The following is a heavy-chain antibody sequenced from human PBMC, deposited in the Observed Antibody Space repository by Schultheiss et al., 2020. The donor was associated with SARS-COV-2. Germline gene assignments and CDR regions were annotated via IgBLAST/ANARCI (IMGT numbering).Heavy chain of an antibody. CDR1: GFTFSSYG. D-gene: IGHD1-26*01. J-gene: IGHJ4*02. CDR3: ARDLPVVGAPGFDF. Sequence: GESLKISCAASGFTFSSYGMHWVRQAPGKGLEWVAVISYDGSNKYYADSVKGRFTISRDNSKNTLYLQMNSLRAEDTAVYYCARDLPVVGAPGFDFWGQGTLVTVSS. V-gene: IGHV3-30*12. CDR2: ISYDGSNK.